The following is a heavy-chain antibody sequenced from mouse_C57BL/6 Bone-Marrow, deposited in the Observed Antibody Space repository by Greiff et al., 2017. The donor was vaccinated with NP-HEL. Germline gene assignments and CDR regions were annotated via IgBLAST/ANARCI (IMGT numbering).Heavy chain of an antibody. J-gene: IGHJ3*01. Sequence: QVQLKESGPGLVQPSQSLSITCTVSGFSLTSYGVHWVRQSPGKGLEWLGVIWSGGSTDYNAAFISRLSISKDNSKSQVFFKMNSLQADDTAIYYCARKTPYYYGRGGFAYWGQGTLVTVSA. V-gene: IGHV2-2*01. CDR2: IWSGGST. CDR1: GFSLTSYG. D-gene: IGHD1-1*01. CDR3: ARKTPYYYGRGGFAY.